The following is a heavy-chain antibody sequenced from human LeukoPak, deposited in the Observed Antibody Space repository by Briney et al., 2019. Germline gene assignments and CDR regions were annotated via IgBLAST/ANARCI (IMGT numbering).Heavy chain of an antibody. CDR1: GYTFTSYY. CDR3: ARDHDWGVDY. CDR2: INGKRGDT. D-gene: IGHD7-27*01. Sequence: ASVKVSCKASGYTFTSYYLHWVRQAPGQGLEWMGWINGKRGDTNYAQNFQDRVTMTRDTSTSTVYTELSRLTVDDTAVYYCARDHDWGVDYWGQGTLVTVSS. V-gene: IGHV1-2*02. J-gene: IGHJ4*02.